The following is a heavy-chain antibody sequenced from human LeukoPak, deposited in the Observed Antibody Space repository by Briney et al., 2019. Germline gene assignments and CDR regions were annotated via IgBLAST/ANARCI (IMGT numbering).Heavy chain of an antibody. Sequence: GGSLRLSCAASGFTFSSYAMHWVRQAPGKGLEWVAFIRYDGNKKYYADSVKGRFTISRDNSKNTLYLQMSSLRAEDTAVYYSSPAIIGYWGQGTLVTVSS. CDR2: IRYDGNKK. D-gene: IGHD2-21*02. J-gene: IGHJ4*02. V-gene: IGHV3-30*02. CDR1: GFTFSSYA. CDR3: SPAIIGY.